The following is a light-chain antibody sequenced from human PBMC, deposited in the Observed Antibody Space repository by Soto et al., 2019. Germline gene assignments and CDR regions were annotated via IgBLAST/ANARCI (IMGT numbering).Light chain of an antibody. V-gene: IGKV3-11*01. J-gene: IGKJ1*01. CDR3: QQRSTWPPT. CDR1: QSVSSNY. Sequence: EIVLTQSPGTLSLSPGERATLSCRASQSVSSNYLAWYQQKPGQAPRLLIYDASNRATAIPARSSGGGSGTDFTLTISSLEPEDFAVYYCQQRSTWPPTFGQGTKVDI. CDR2: DAS.